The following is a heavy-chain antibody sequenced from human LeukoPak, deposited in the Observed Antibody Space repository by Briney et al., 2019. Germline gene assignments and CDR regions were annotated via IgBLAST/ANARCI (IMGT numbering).Heavy chain of an antibody. V-gene: IGHV3-66*01. CDR1: GFTVSSNY. CDR2: IYSGGST. D-gene: IGHD6-13*01. J-gene: IGHJ6*03. CDR3: ARDSYSSSWYSPGWYYYMDV. Sequence: GSLRLSCAASGFTVSSNYMSWVRQAPGKGLEWVSVIYSGGSTYYADSVKGRFTISRDNSKNTLYLQMNSLRAEDTAVYYCARDSYSSSWYSPGWYYYMDVWGKGTTVTISS.